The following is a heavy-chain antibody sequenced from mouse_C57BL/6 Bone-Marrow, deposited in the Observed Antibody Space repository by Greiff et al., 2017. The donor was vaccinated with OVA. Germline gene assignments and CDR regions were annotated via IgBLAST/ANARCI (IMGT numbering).Heavy chain of an antibody. CDR3: ARSYGKDFDV. V-gene: IGHV5-17*01. Sequence: EVKLVESGGGLVKPGGSLKLSCAASGFTFSDYGMHWVRQAPEKGLEWVAYISSGSSTIYYADTAKGRFTISRDNAKNTLFLQMTSLRSEDTAMYYCARSYGKDFDVWGTGTTVTVSS. CDR2: ISSGSSTI. D-gene: IGHD1-1*01. J-gene: IGHJ1*03. CDR1: GFTFSDYG.